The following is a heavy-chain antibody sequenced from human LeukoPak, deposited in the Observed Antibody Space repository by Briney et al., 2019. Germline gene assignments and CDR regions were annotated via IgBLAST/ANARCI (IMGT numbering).Heavy chain of an antibody. D-gene: IGHD2/OR15-2a*01. CDR2: ISYDGSNK. V-gene: IGHV3-30*18. CDR1: GFTFSSYG. J-gene: IGHJ4*02. CDR3: AKDLRSRQYPKESPDY. Sequence: GGSLRLSCAASGFTFSSYGMHWVRQAPGKGLEWVAVISYDGSNKYYADSVKGRFTISRDNSKNTLYLQMNSLRAEDTAVYYCAKDLRSRQYPKESPDYWGQGTLVTVSS.